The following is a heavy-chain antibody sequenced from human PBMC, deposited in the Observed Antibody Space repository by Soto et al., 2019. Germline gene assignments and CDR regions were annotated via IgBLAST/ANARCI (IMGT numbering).Heavy chain of an antibody. Sequence: SETLSLTCAVYGGSFSGYYWSWIRQPPGKGLEWIGEINHSGSTNYNPSLKSRVTISVDTSKNQFSLKLSSVTAADTAVYYGARGGLYSGYVGYYYYYYGMDVWGQGTTVT. CDR3: ARGGLYSGYVGYYYYYYGMDV. D-gene: IGHD5-12*01. CDR2: INHSGST. V-gene: IGHV4-34*01. CDR1: GGSFSGYY. J-gene: IGHJ6*02.